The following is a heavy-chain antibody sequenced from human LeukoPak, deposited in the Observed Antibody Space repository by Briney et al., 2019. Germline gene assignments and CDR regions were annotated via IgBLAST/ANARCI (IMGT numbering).Heavy chain of an antibody. V-gene: IGHV3-30*04. J-gene: IGHJ4*02. D-gene: IGHD6-13*01. CDR1: GFTFSSYA. Sequence: GGSLRLSCAASGFTFSSYAMHWVRQAPAQGQEWVAVISYDGSNKYYADSVKGRFTISRDNSKNTLYLQMNSLRAEDTAVYYCASRQQLGYFDYWGQGTLVTVSS. CDR2: ISYDGSNK. CDR3: ASRQQLGYFDY.